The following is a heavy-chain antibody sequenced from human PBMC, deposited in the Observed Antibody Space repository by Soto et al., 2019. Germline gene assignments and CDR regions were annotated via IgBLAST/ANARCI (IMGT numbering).Heavy chain of an antibody. D-gene: IGHD1-20*01. V-gene: IGHV3-48*03. CDR1: GFTFSSYE. Sequence: EVQLVESGGGLVQPGGSLRLSCAASGFTFSSYEMNWVRQAPGKGLEWVSYISSSGSTIYYADSVKGRFTISRDNANNSLYLQMNSLRAEDTAVYYCARGTGGNLNLYYFDHWGQGTLVTVSS. CDR2: ISSSGSTI. J-gene: IGHJ4*02. CDR3: ARGTGGNLNLYYFDH.